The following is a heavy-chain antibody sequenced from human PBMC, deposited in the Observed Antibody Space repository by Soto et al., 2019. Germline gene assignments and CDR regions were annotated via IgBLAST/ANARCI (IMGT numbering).Heavy chain of an antibody. D-gene: IGHD3-10*01. Sequence: GGSLRLSCAASGFTFSSYAMSWVRQAPGKGLEWVSAISGSGGSTYYADSVKGRFTISRDNSKNTLYLQMNSLRAEDTAVYYCAKQGTLWFGELFSPTPPGDDYWGQGTLVTVSS. V-gene: IGHV3-23*01. J-gene: IGHJ4*02. CDR3: AKQGTLWFGELFSPTPPGDDY. CDR2: ISGSGGST. CDR1: GFTFSSYA.